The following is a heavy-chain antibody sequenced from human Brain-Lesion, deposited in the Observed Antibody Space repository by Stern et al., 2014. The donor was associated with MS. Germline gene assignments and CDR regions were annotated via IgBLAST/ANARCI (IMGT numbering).Heavy chain of an antibody. CDR2: IFNSGST. Sequence: VQLEESGPGLVKPSQTLSLSCTVSGGSISSGGYYWSWIRQPAGKGLEWIGRIFNSGSTSYNPSLKSRVTISKEPSKNQFSLRLTSMTAADTAVYYCARGRVVPGFQYYATDVWGQGTTVIVSS. J-gene: IGHJ6*02. CDR3: ARGRVVPGFQYYATDV. D-gene: IGHD2-2*01. CDR1: GGSISSGGYY. V-gene: IGHV4-61*02.